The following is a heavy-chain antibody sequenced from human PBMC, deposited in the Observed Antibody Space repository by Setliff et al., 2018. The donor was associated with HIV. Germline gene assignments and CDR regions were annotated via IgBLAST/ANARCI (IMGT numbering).Heavy chain of an antibody. CDR2: INAGNAST. J-gene: IGHJ3*02. V-gene: IGHV1-3*01. D-gene: IGHD3-3*01. CDR1: GYTFTRYT. CDR3: ARVAWYYSFWSGLGDAFDI. Sequence: ASVKVSCKASGYTFTRYTVHWVRQAPGQGLEWMGWINAGNASTKFSQRLQGRVTMTTDTSTSTAYMELRSLRSDDTAVYYCARVAWYYSFWSGLGDAFDIWGQGTMVTVSS.